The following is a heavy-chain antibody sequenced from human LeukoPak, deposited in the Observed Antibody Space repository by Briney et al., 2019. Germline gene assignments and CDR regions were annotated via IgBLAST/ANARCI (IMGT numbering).Heavy chain of an antibody. Sequence: PGGSLRLSCAASGFTFSSYSMNWVRQAPGKGLEWVSSISSSSSYIYYADSVKGRFTISRDNAKNSLYLQMNSLRAEDTAVYYCARARDGYNKNWFDPWGQGTLVTVSS. V-gene: IGHV3-21*01. CDR1: GFTFSSYS. CDR3: ARARDGYNKNWFDP. D-gene: IGHD5-24*01. CDR2: ISSSSSYI. J-gene: IGHJ5*02.